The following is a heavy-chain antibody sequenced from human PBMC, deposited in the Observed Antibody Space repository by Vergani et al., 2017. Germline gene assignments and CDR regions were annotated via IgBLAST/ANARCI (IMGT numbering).Heavy chain of an antibody. CDR1: GFTFSSYA. J-gene: IGHJ5*02. V-gene: IGHV3-23*01. Sequence: EVQLLESGGGLVQPGGSLRLSCAASGFTFSSYAMSWVRQAPGKGLEWVSAISGSDGSTYYADSVKGRFTISRDNSKNTLYLQMNSLRAEDTAVYYCAKDPGPPPTYSSSGCFDPWGQGTLVTVSS. CDR2: ISGSDGST. D-gene: IGHD6-6*01. CDR3: AKDPGPPPTYSSSGCFDP.